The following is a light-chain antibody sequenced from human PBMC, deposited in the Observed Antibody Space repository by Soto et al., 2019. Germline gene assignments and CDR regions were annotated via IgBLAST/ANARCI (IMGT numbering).Light chain of an antibody. CDR2: RNN. CDR3: AAWDDSLSVV. V-gene: IGLV1-47*01. CDR1: SSNIGSNY. J-gene: IGLJ2*01. Sequence: QSVLTQPPSASGTPGQRVTISCSGSSSNIGSNYVYWYQQLPGTAPKHLIYRNNQRPSGVPDRFSGSQSGTSASLAISGLRSEDEADYYCAAWDDSLSVVFGGGTKLTVL.